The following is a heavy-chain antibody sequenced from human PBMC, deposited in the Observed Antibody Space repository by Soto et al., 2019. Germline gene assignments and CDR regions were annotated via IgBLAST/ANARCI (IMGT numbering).Heavy chain of an antibody. Sequence: EVQLVESGGVVVQPGGSLRLSCAASGFTFDDYTMHWVRQAPGKGLEWVSLISWDGGSTYYADSVKGRFTISRNNSKNSLYLQMNSLRTEDTALYYCEKDARPGYSSGWVMDYWGHGTLVTVSS. J-gene: IGHJ4*01. CDR2: ISWDGGST. CDR3: EKDARPGYSSGWVMDY. CDR1: GFTFDDYT. V-gene: IGHV3-43*01. D-gene: IGHD6-19*01.